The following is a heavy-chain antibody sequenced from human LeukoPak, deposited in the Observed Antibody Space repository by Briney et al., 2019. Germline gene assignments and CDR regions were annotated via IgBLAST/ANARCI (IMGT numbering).Heavy chain of an antibody. D-gene: IGHD6-19*01. CDR2: TYYRSKWYN. CDR3: ARDPSESGWFDY. V-gene: IGHV6-1*01. J-gene: IGHJ4*02. CDR1: GDSVSSNSAA. Sequence: SQTLSLTCAISGDSVSSNSAAWDWIRRSPSRGLECLGRTYYRSKWYNDYAVSVQSRITINPDTSKNQFSLQLNSVTPEDTAVYYCARDPSESGWFDYWGQGTLVTVSS.